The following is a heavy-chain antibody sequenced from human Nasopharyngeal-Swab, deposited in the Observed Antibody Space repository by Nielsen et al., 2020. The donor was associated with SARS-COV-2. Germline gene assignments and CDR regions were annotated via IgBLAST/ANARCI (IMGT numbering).Heavy chain of an antibody. D-gene: IGHD4-17*01. CDR2: TYYRSKWYN. CDR1: GASVSSSSAA. V-gene: IGHV6-1*01. Sequence: LRLSCAISGASVSSSSAAWNWIRQSPSRGLEWLGRTYYRSKWYNDYAVSVKSRITINPDTSKNQFSLHLNSVTPEDTAVYYCARTRGAYGDYYYYYYTDVWGKWTTVTVSS. J-gene: IGHJ6*03. CDR3: ARTRGAYGDYYYYYYTDV.